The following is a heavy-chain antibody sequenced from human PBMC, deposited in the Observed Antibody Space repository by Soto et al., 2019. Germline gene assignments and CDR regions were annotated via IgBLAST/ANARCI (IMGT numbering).Heavy chain of an antibody. Sequence: EVQLVESGGGLVQPGGSLRLSCAASGFTFSSYSMNWVRQAPGKGLEGDSYISSSSSTIYYADSVKGRFTIYIDNAKNSLYLQMNRLRDEDTAVYYCAREYYDFWSGYYMTHWDYWGQGTLVTVSS. CDR3: AREYYDFWSGYYMTHWDY. CDR2: ISSSSSTI. D-gene: IGHD3-3*01. J-gene: IGHJ4*02. V-gene: IGHV3-48*02. CDR1: GFTFSSYS.